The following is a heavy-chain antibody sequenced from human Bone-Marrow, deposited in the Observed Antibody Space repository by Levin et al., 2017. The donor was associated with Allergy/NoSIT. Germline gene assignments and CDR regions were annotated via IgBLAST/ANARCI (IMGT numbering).Heavy chain of an antibody. V-gene: IGHV3-9*01. CDR3: AIVDRGGKMVRGFNPLDI. D-gene: IGHD3-10*01. CDR1: GFNFDDYA. Sequence: PGGSLRLSCTGSGFNFDDYAMHWVRQVPGKGLEWVSGVSWTGGVLGSADSVQGRFIISRDNAKNSLYLQMSSLRIDDTALYYCAIVDRGGKMVRGFNPLDIWGQGTMVIVS. J-gene: IGHJ3*02. CDR2: VSWTGGVL.